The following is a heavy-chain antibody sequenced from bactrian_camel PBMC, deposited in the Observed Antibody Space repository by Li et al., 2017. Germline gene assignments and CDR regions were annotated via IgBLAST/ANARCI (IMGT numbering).Heavy chain of an antibody. J-gene: IGHJ6*01. CDR1: GFDDADAE. V-gene: IGHV3S63*01. CDR2: SLDSDGRI. Sequence: QVQLVESGGGSVQIGGSLTLACAASRGFDDADAEWGWFRQASGKEREWVGSLDSDGRINYADSVKGRFTISKDNAKNTLYLQMNSLKPEDTAMYYCAARGPYCYTKLSVADF. D-gene: IGHD2*01. CDR3: AARGPYCYTKLSVADF.